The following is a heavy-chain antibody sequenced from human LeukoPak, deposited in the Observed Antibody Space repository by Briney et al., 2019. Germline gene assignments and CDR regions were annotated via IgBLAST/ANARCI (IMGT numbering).Heavy chain of an antibody. D-gene: IGHD3-10*01. Sequence: SETLSLTCTVSGGSISSYYWSWIRQPAGKGLEWIGRIYTSGSTNYNPSLKSRVTMSVDTSKNQFSLKLSSVTAADTAVYYCASAKRDYYGSGSYYNPYYYYYMDVWGKGTTVTISS. CDR1: GGSISSYY. CDR3: ASAKRDYYGSGSYYNPYYYYYMDV. CDR2: IYTSGST. V-gene: IGHV4-4*07. J-gene: IGHJ6*03.